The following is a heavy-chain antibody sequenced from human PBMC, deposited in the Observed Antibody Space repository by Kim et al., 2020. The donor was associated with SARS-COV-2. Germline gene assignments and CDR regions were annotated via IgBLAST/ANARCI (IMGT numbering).Heavy chain of an antibody. D-gene: IGHD6-6*01. CDR3: ARGEDSSSYDY. CDR2: T. J-gene: IGHJ4*02. V-gene: IGHV3-66*01. Sequence: TYYADSVKGRFTISRDNSKNTLYLQMNSLRAEDTAVYYCARGEDSSSYDYWGQGTLVTVSS.